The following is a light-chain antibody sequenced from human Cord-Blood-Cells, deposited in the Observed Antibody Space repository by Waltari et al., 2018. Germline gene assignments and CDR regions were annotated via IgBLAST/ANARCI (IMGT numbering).Light chain of an antibody. Sequence: QSVLTQPPSASEAPAHRVHIFCTARSSNLGDGYDVHWYQQIPGTAPKLPIYGNRNRPSGVPDRFSGSKSGTSASLAITGLQAEDEADYYCQSYDSSLSGSVFGGGTKLTVL. CDR3: QSYDSSLSGSV. J-gene: IGLJ3*02. CDR1: SSNLGDGYD. V-gene: IGLV1-40*01. CDR2: GNR.